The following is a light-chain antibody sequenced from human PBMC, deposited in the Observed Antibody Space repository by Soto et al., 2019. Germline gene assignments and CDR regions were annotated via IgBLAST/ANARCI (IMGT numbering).Light chain of an antibody. J-gene: IGLJ2*01. CDR2: EVN. CDR1: STDVGEYNY. V-gene: IGLV2-8*01. Sequence: QSALTQPPSASGSPGQSVTIPCAGTSTDVGEYNYVSWYQQHPGKDPKLIIFEVNKRPSGVPDRFSGSKSGDTASLTVSGLQAEDEADYYCSSFVGAPVIFGGGTQLTVL. CDR3: SSFVGAPVI.